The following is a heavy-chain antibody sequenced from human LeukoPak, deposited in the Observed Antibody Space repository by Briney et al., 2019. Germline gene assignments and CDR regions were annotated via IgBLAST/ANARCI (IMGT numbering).Heavy chain of an antibody. V-gene: IGHV1-24*01. Sequence: ASVKVSCKISGYSLTEVSMHWVRQAPGLGLEWMGGFDPEHGATIYAQKFRGRVTMTQDTSPDTAYMEMNSLTSEDTAVYYCATVASYYRDRELLYWGQGTLVIVSA. CDR3: ATVASYYRDRELLY. CDR2: FDPEHGAT. J-gene: IGHJ4*02. CDR1: GYSLTEVS. D-gene: IGHD3-10*01.